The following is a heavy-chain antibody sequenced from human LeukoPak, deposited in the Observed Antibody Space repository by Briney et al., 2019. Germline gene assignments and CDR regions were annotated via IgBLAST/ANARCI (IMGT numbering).Heavy chain of an antibody. V-gene: IGHV1-2*02. J-gene: IGHJ4*02. Sequence: ASVKVSCKASGYTFTGYYMHWVRQAPGQGLEWMGWINPNSGGTNYAQKFQGRVTMTRDTSISTAYMELSRLRSDDTAVYYCARDTGGSWGIAAAGLDYWGQGTLVTVSS. D-gene: IGHD6-13*01. CDR2: INPNSGGT. CDR1: GYTFTGYY. CDR3: ARDTGGSWGIAAAGLDY.